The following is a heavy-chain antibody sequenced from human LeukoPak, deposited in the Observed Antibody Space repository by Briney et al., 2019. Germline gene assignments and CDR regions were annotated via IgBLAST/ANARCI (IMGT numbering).Heavy chain of an antibody. Sequence: SETLSLTWAVSGYSISSGYYWGWIRQPPGKGLEWIGSIYHSGSTYYNPSLKSRVTISVDTSKNQFSLKLSSVTAADTAVYYCARGKVLLWFGELLSTSNWFDPWGQGTLVTVSS. CDR2: IYHSGST. CDR1: GYSISSGYY. J-gene: IGHJ5*02. D-gene: IGHD3-10*01. CDR3: ARGKVLLWFGELLSTSNWFDP. V-gene: IGHV4-38-2*01.